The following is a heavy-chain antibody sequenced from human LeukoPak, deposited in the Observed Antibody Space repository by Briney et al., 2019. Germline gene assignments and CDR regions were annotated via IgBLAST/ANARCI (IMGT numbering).Heavy chain of an antibody. V-gene: IGHV3-23*01. D-gene: IGHD3-16*01. Sequence: GGSLRLSCAASGFILKTYAMSWVRQAPGKGLEWVSSISSTGYATYYADSVKGRFTISTDNSKSTIYLQMNRLRAEDTAVYYCARHRGISTRDFEYWGQGTLVTVSS. CDR3: ARHRGISTRDFEY. CDR2: ISSTGYAT. J-gene: IGHJ4*02. CDR1: GFILKTYA.